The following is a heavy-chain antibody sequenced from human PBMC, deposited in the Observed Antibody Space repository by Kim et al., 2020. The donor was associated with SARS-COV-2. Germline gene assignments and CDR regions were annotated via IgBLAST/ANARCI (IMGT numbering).Heavy chain of an antibody. Sequence: GGSLRLSCATSGFTFSTYDMNWVRQAPGMGLEGVSSISGSSSYIYYADSVKGRFTISRDNAKNSVYLQMNSLRAEDTAVYYCVRDSPRAVAGTRWGQGTLVTVSS. CDR1: GFTFSTYD. CDR3: VRDSPRAVAGTR. D-gene: IGHD6-19*01. V-gene: IGHV3-21*04. J-gene: IGHJ4*02. CDR2: ISGSSSYI.